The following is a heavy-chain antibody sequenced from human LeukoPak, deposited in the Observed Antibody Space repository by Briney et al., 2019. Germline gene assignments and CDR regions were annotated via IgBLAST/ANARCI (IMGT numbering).Heavy chain of an antibody. CDR1: GYTFTSYD. V-gene: IGHV1-8*01. CDR3: AREYCSSTSCPYYYYGMDV. D-gene: IGHD2-2*01. CDR2: MNPNSGNT. Sequence: ASVKVSCKASGYTFTSYDINWVRQATGQGLEWMGWMNPNSGNTGYAQKFQGRVTMTRNTSISTAYMELSSLRSEDTAVYYCAREYCSSTSCPYYYYGMDVWGQGTTVTVSS. J-gene: IGHJ6*02.